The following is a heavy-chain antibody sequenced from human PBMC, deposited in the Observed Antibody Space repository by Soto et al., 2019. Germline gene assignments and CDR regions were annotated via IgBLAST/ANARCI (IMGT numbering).Heavy chain of an antibody. Sequence: SETLSLTCTVSSGSVNSDNFHWSWIRQPPGRGLEWIGYIYYTGSTNYNPSLKSRVTLSIDTSRNQFSLKLSSVTPADTAVYYCAREFSNSPEAFDSWGQGSLVTVSS. CDR3: AREFSNSPEAFDS. V-gene: IGHV4-61*01. CDR2: IYYTGST. J-gene: IGHJ4*02. D-gene: IGHD6-6*01. CDR1: SGSVNSDNFH.